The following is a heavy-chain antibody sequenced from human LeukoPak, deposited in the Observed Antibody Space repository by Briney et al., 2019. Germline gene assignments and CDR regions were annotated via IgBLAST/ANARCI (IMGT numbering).Heavy chain of an antibody. CDR3: AKATSVVTLFDY. CDR1: GFTFSSYA. CDR2: LSRSGDTT. Sequence: GGSLRLSCAASGFTFSSYAMSWVRQAPGKGLEWVSALSRSGDTTSYADSVKGRFTISRDNSKNTLYLQMNSLRVDDTAVYYCAKATSVVTLFDYWGQGTLVTVSS. D-gene: IGHD4-23*01. V-gene: IGHV3-23*01. J-gene: IGHJ4*02.